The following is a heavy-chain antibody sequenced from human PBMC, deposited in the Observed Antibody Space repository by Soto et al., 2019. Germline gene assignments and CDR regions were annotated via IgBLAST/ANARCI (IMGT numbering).Heavy chain of an antibody. CDR1: GYGFTIYG. CDR2: ISPYSGNT. J-gene: IGHJ4*02. V-gene: IGHV1-18*01. D-gene: IGHD6-25*01. CDR3: AREMWTRSGPQNFFDY. Sequence: ASVKVSCKASGYGFTIYGIDWVRQAPGQGLEWMGWISPYSGNTRYPENLQGRVTMTTDTSTSTAYMELRSLRSDDTAVYYCAREMWTRSGPQNFFDYWGQGALVTVSS.